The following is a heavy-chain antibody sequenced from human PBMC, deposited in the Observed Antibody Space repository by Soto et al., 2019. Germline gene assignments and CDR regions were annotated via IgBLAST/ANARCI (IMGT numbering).Heavy chain of an antibody. CDR1: GYTFTSYG. Sequence: QVQLVQSGAEVKKPGASVKVSCKASGYTFTSYGISGLRQAPGQGLEWMRWISANNGNTNYVQKLQGRVTMTTDTSTDTVYMELRSLRSDDTAGYYCARDRGGDGMDVWGQGTTVTVSS. CDR3: ARDRGGDGMDV. D-gene: IGHD3-16*01. J-gene: IGHJ6*02. V-gene: IGHV1-18*01. CDR2: ISANNGNT.